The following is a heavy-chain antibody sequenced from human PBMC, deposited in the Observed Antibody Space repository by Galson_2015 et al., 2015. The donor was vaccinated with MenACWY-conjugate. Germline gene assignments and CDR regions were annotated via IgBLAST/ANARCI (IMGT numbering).Heavy chain of an antibody. CDR1: GGSISSSSYY. J-gene: IGHJ1*01. CDR2: IYYSGST. D-gene: IGHD4-23*01. CDR3: ARQNGGNSAFLTGWYFQH. V-gene: IGHV4-39*01. Sequence: ETLSLTCTVSGGSISSSSYYWGWIRQPPGKGLEWIGSIYYSGSTYYNPSLKSRVTISVDTSKNRFSLKLSSVTAADTAVYYCARQNGGNSAFLTGWYFQHWGQGTLVTVSS.